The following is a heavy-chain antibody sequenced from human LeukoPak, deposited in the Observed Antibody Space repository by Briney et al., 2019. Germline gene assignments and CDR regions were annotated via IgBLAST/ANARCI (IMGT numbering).Heavy chain of an antibody. CDR2: ISNTGSHT. J-gene: IGHJ4*02. CDR1: GFSFSDNY. CDR3: ARSRGVGPGAYFDY. D-gene: IGHD1-26*01. V-gene: IGHV3-11*03. Sequence: GGSLRLSCAASGFSFSDNYMSWIRQAPGLGLEWVSYISNTGSHTMYAESVRGRFTISRDNAKNSLYLEMNSLRADDTAVYYCARSRGVGPGAYFDYWGQGTVVTVSS.